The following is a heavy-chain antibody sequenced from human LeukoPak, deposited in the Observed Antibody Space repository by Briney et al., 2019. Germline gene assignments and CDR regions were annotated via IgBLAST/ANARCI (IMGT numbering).Heavy chain of an antibody. V-gene: IGHV3-48*01. CDR1: GFTFSSYS. J-gene: IGHJ4*02. CDR2: ISSSSSTI. Sequence: PGGSLRLSCAASGFTFSSYSMNWVRQAPGKGLEWVSDISSSSSTIYYADSVKGRFTISRDNAKNSLYLEMNSLRAEDTAVYHCARTYYDFWSGYYSHEGNPFDYWGQGTLVTVSS. D-gene: IGHD3-3*01. CDR3: ARTYYDFWSGYYSHEGNPFDY.